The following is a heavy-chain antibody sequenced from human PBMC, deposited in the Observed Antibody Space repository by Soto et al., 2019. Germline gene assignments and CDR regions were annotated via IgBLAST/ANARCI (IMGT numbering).Heavy chain of an antibody. V-gene: IGHV4-59*01. Sequence: QVQLQESGPGLVKPSETLSLTCTVSGGSISSYYWSWIRQPPGKGLEWIGYIYYSGSTNYNPSLKSPVNISVDTSKNQFSLKLSSVTAADTAVYYCARDTVTYGWFDPWGQGTLVTVSS. CDR2: IYYSGST. D-gene: IGHD4-17*01. CDR1: GGSISSYY. CDR3: ARDTVTYGWFDP. J-gene: IGHJ5*02.